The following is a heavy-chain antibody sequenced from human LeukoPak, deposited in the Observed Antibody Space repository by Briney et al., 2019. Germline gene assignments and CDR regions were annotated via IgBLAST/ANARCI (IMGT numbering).Heavy chain of an antibody. Sequence: ASVKVSCKAYGGTFSSYASSWVRQAPGQGLEWMGGIIPIFGTANYAQKFQGRVTMTRDTSTSTVYMELSSLRSEDTAVYYCARGNYVRLHWFDPWGQGTLVTVSS. CDR1: GGTFSSYA. CDR2: IIPIFGTA. J-gene: IGHJ5*02. CDR3: ARGNYVRLHWFDP. D-gene: IGHD3-10*02. V-gene: IGHV1-69*05.